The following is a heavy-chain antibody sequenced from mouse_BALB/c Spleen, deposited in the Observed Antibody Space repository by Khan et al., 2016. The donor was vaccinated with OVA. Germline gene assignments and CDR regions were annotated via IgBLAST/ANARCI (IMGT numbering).Heavy chain of an antibody. CDR2: IDPSNGNA. CDR1: GLNFKDTS. J-gene: IGHJ2*01. CDR3: ARMARK. Sequence: VQLQESGAELVKSGATVKLSCTASGLNFKDTSMHWLKQWPEQGLEWIGMIDPSNGNAKYNQKFQGKATMTADTSSNTAYLELRSLTSEDTAVYYCARMARKWGQGTTLTVSA. V-gene: IGHV14-3*02.